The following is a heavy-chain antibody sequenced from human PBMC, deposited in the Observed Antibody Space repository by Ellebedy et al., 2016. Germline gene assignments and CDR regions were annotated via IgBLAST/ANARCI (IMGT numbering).Heavy chain of an antibody. CDR3: VRDHQAHDY. J-gene: IGHJ4*02. Sequence: GESLKISCATSGFSFSEYYMSWIRQAPGKGLEWVAYIGGSGDGIYYADSVKGRFTISRDNAKNSLYLQMSSLRPEDTAVYYCVRDHQAHDYWGQGTLVTVSS. V-gene: IGHV3-11*01. CDR1: GFSFSEYY. CDR2: IGGSGDGI.